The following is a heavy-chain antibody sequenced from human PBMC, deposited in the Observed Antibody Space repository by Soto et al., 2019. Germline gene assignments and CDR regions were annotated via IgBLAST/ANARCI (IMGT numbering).Heavy chain of an antibody. J-gene: IGHJ4*02. V-gene: IGHV1-69*13. CDR2: IIPIFGTA. Sequence: SVKVSCKASGGTFSSYAISWVRQAPGQGLEWMGGIIPIFGTANYAQKFQGRVTITADESTSTAYMELSSLRSEDTAVYYCARSYCYGSGSYSYWGQGTMVAVYS. D-gene: IGHD3-10*01. CDR1: GGTFSSYA. CDR3: ARSYCYGSGSYSY.